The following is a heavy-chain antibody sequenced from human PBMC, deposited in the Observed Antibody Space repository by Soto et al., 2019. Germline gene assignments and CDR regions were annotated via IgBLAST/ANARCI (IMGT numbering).Heavy chain of an antibody. D-gene: IGHD6-19*01. J-gene: IGHJ4*02. CDR1: GFAVSSKY. CDR2: IYGGGTT. V-gene: IGHV3-53*01. Sequence: GGSLRLSCAASGFAVSSKYMTRVRQAPGKGLEWVSVIYGGGTTYYADSVKGRFTISRDTSKNTLYLQMNSLRAEDTAVYYCVQTTGWPGFDFWGQGTLVTAPQ. CDR3: VQTTGWPGFDF.